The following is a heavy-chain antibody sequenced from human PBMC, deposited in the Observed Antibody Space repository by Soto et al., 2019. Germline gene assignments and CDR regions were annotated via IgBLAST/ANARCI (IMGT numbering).Heavy chain of an antibody. V-gene: IGHV2-70*01. Sequence: SGPTLVNPTQTLTLTCTFSGFSLSTSGMCVSWIRQPPGKALEWLALIDWDDDKYYSTSLKTRLTISKDTSKNQVVLTMTNMDPVDTATYYCARMSHLCSGGSCYTAFDYWGQGTLVTVSS. D-gene: IGHD2-15*01. CDR1: GFSLSTSGMC. CDR2: IDWDDDK. J-gene: IGHJ4*02. CDR3: ARMSHLCSGGSCYTAFDY.